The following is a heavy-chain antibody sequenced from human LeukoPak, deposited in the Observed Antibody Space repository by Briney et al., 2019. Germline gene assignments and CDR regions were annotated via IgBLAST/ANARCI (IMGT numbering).Heavy chain of an antibody. CDR3: ARSPGGY. Sequence: SETLSLTCAVYGGSFSGYYWSWIRQPPGKGLEWIGEINHSGSTNYNPSLKSRVTISVDTSKNQFSLKLSSVTAADTAVYYRARSPGGYWGQGTLVTVSS. CDR2: INHSGST. CDR1: GGSFSGYY. D-gene: IGHD3-22*01. J-gene: IGHJ4*02. V-gene: IGHV4-34*01.